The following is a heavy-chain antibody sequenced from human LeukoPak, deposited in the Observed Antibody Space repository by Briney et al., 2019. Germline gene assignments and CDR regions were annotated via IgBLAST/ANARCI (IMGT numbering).Heavy chain of an antibody. V-gene: IGHV3-30*18. D-gene: IGHD6-19*01. CDR3: AKDGYSSGWSWIRSYYFDY. CDR2: ISYDGSNK. CDR1: GFTFSSYG. Sequence: QPGRSLRLSCAASGFTFSSYGMHWVRQAPGKGLEWVAVISYDGSNKYYADSVKGRFTISRDNSKNTLYLQMNSLRAEDTAVYYCAKDGYSSGWSWIRSYYFDYWGQGTLVTVSS. J-gene: IGHJ4*02.